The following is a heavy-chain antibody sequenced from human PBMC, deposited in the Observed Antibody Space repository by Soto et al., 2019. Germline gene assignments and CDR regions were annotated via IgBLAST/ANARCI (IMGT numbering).Heavy chain of an antibody. V-gene: IGHV3-30*18. Sequence: QVQLVESGGCVVQPGRSLRLSCAASGFTFSSYGMHWVRQAPGKGLEWVAVISYDGSNKYYADSVKGRFTISRDNSKNTLYLQMNSLRAEDTAVYYCAKDGIAAPFDYWGQGTLVTVSS. D-gene: IGHD6-13*01. CDR1: GFTFSSYG. CDR3: AKDGIAAPFDY. J-gene: IGHJ4*02. CDR2: ISYDGSNK.